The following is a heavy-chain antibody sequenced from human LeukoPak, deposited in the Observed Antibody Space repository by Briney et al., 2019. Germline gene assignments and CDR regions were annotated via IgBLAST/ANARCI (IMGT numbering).Heavy chain of an antibody. CDR1: GFTFSIYW. D-gene: IGHD1-7*01. CDR2: ISYDGSNK. V-gene: IGHV3-30-3*01. CDR3: AREDDWNYEDY. Sequence: GGSLRLSCAASGFTFSIYWMHWVRQAPGKGLEWVAVISYDGSNKYYADSVKGRFTISRDNSKNSLYLQMNSLRAEDTAIYYCAREDDWNYEDYWGQGTLVTVSS. J-gene: IGHJ4*02.